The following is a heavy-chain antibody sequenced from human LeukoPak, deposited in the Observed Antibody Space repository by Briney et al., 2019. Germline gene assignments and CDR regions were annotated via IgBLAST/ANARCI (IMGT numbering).Heavy chain of an antibody. CDR3: AKGGYGSGTLPLGY. CDR2: IRYDGSNK. CDR1: GFTFSSYG. V-gene: IGHV3-30*02. D-gene: IGHD3-10*01. Sequence: PGGSLRLSCAASGFTFSSYGMHWVRQAPGKGLEWVAFIRYDGSNKYYADSVKGRFTISRDNSKNALYLQMNSPRAEDTAVYYCAKGGYGSGTLPLGYWGQGTLVTVSS. J-gene: IGHJ4*02.